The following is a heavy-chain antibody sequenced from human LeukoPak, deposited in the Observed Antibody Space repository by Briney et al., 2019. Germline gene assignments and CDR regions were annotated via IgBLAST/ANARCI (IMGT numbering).Heavy chain of an antibody. CDR3: ARGAQWVIDY. V-gene: IGHV3-48*03. D-gene: IGHD1-26*01. CDR1: GFTSSDYE. Sequence: GGSLRLSCAASGFTSSDYEANWVRQAPGKGVEWVAYISTSGSTTHYADSVKGRFTISRDNAKNSLFLQMNSLRAEDTAVYYCARGAQWVIDYWGQGTLVTVSS. CDR2: ISTSGSTT. J-gene: IGHJ4*02.